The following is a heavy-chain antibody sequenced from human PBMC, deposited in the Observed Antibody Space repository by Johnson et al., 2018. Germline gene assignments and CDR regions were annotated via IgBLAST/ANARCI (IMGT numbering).Heavy chain of an antibody. CDR2: INSDGRSP. Sequence: VQLQESGGGLVQPGGSLRLSCAASGFTFSSYWMHWVRQAPGKGLVWVSRINSDGRSPSYADSVEGRFTISRDNAKNTLYLQMNSLRAEDTAVYYCTGLRFGNYYYGMDVWGQGTTVTVSS. CDR1: GFTFSSYW. V-gene: IGHV3-74*01. D-gene: IGHD3-16*01. J-gene: IGHJ6*02. CDR3: TGLRFGNYYYGMDV.